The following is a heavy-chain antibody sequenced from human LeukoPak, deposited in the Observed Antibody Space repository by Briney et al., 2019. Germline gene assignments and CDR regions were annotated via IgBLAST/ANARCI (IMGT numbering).Heavy chain of an antibody. Sequence: GGSLRLSCAASGFTFSTYAMSWVRQAPGKGLEWVSGISGSGGGTYHADPVKGRFTISRDNSKNTLYLQMNNLRVEDAAIYYCARDRSDSDTWYAGSHWGQGTLVTVSS. CDR1: GFTFSTYA. V-gene: IGHV3-23*01. CDR2: ISGSGGGT. CDR3: ARDRSDSDTWYAGSH. J-gene: IGHJ4*02. D-gene: IGHD6-13*01.